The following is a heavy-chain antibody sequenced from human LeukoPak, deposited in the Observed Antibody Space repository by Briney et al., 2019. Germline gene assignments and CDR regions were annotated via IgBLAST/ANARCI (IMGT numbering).Heavy chain of an antibody. D-gene: IGHD3-22*01. CDR1: GYTFTGYY. J-gene: IGHJ3*02. CDR2: INPNSGGT. Sequence: ASVKVSCKASGYTFTGYYMHWVRQAPGQGLEWMGWINPNSGGTNYAQKFQGRVTMTRDTSISTAYMELSRLRSDDTAVYYCASSTLADYDSSGYDAFDIWGQGTMVTVSS. CDR3: ASSTLADYDSSGYDAFDI. V-gene: IGHV1-2*02.